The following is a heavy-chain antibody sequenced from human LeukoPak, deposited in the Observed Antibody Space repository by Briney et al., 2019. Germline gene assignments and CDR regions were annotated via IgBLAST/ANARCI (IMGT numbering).Heavy chain of an antibody. D-gene: IGHD3-16*01. J-gene: IGHJ6*03. CDR3: ARQLMEYYYYYMDV. Sequence: SETLSLTCTVSGGSISSYYWSWIRQPPGKGLEWIGYIYYSGSTNYNPSLKSRVTISVDTSKNQFSLKLSSVTAADTAVYYCARQLMEYYYYYMDVWGKGTTVTVSS. V-gene: IGHV4-59*08. CDR2: IYYSGST. CDR1: GGSISSYY.